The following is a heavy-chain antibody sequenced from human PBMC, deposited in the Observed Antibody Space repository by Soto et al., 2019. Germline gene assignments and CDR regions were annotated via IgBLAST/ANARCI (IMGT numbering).Heavy chain of an antibody. CDR3: ARGRGGGSSSSAFDI. V-gene: IGHV1-2*02. Sequence: ASVKVSCKASGYTFTGYYMHWVRQAPGQGLEWMGWINPNSGGTNYAQKFQGRVTMTRETSISTAYMELSRLRSDDTAVYYCARGRGGGSSSSAFDIWGQGTMVTVSS. CDR1: GYTFTGYY. J-gene: IGHJ3*02. D-gene: IGHD6-6*01. CDR2: INPNSGGT.